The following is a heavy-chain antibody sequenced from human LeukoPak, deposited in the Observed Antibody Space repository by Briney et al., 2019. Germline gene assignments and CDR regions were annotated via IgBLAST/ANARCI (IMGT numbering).Heavy chain of an antibody. J-gene: IGHJ3*02. CDR2: INHSGST. CDR3: ARGGDIVVVPAALASDI. CDR1: GGSFSGYY. D-gene: IGHD2-2*01. Sequence: PSETLSLTCAVYGGSFSGYYWSWIRQPPGKGLEWIGEINHSGSTNYNPSLKSRVTISVDTSKNQFSLKLSSVTAADTAVYYCARGGDIVVVPAALASDIWGQGTMVTVSS. V-gene: IGHV4-34*01.